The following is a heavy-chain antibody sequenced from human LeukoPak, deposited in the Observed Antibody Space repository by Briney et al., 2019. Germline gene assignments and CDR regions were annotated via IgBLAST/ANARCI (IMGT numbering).Heavy chain of an antibody. CDR2: ISYDGSNK. J-gene: IGHJ3*02. D-gene: IGHD1-14*01. CDR1: GFTFSNCA. Sequence: GGSLRPSCAASGFTFSNCAMHWVRQAPGKGLEWVAVISYDGSNKYYADSVKGRFTISRDNSKNTLYLQMNSLRAEDTAVYYCARESVNPRDVFDIWGQGTMVTVSS. CDR3: ARESVNPRDVFDI. V-gene: IGHV3-30*04.